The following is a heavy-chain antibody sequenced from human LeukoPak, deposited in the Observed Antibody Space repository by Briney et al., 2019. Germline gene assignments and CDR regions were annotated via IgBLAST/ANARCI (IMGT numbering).Heavy chain of an antibody. CDR1: GLTFSSYG. Sequence: GRSLRLSCAASGLTFSSYGMHWVRQAPGKGLEWVAVIWYDGSNKYYADSVKGRFTISRDNSKNTLYLQMNSLRAEDTAVYYCARESAECSGGSCYCLDYWGQGTLVTVSS. CDR3: ARESAECSGGSCYCLDY. D-gene: IGHD2-15*01. V-gene: IGHV3-33*01. CDR2: IWYDGSNK. J-gene: IGHJ4*02.